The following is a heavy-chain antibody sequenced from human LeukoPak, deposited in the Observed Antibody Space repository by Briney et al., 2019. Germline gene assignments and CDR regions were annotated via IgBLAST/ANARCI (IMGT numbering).Heavy chain of an antibody. CDR1: GGSFSDYQ. CDR3: ARSRIAALYWFDP. Sequence: SETLSLTCAVSGGSFSDYQWNWIRQSPGKGLEWIGEISHSGTTTYNPSLKSRVTISVDTSKNQFSLKLSSVTAADTAVYYCARSRIAALYWFDPWGQGTLVTVSS. D-gene: IGHD6-6*01. CDR2: ISHSGTT. J-gene: IGHJ5*02. V-gene: IGHV4-34*01.